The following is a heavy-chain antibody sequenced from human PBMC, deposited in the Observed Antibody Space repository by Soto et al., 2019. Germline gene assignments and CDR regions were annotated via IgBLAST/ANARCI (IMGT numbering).Heavy chain of an antibody. Sequence: QVQLVESGGGGVQPGRSLRLSCAASGFTFSSYAMHWVRQAPGKGLEWVAVISYDGSNKYYADSVKGRFTISRDNSKNTLYLQMNSLRAEDTAVYYCARDSAWIRTPYFDYWGQGTLVTVSS. CDR2: ISYDGSNK. D-gene: IGHD5-18*01. CDR3: ARDSAWIRTPYFDY. CDR1: GFTFSSYA. J-gene: IGHJ4*02. V-gene: IGHV3-30-3*01.